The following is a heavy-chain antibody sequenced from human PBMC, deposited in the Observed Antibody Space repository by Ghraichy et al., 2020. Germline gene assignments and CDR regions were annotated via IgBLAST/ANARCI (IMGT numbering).Heavy chain of an antibody. D-gene: IGHD3-22*01. V-gene: IGHV3-7*03. CDR1: GFTFSNYW. Sequence: GGSLRLSCAVSGFTFSNYWMSWVRQAPGKGLEWVANIKQDGSEKYYVDSVKGRFTISRDNAKNSLYLQMNSLRVDDTAVYYCARVCRFESSGYYYDEGALNIWGQGTVVTVSS. CDR3: ARVCRFESSGYYYDEGALNI. CDR2: IKQDGSEK. J-gene: IGHJ3*02.